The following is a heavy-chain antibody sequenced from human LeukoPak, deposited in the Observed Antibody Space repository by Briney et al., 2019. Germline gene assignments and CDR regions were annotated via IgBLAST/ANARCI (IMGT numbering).Heavy chain of an antibody. CDR2: ISSSGSTI. CDR3: ARLGWELLAAFDI. Sequence: GGSLRLSCAASGFMFRDAAMTWVRQAPGKGLEWVSYISSSGSTIYYADSVKGRFTISRDNAKNSLYLQMNSLRAEDTAVYYCARLGWELLAAFDIWGQGTMVTVSS. D-gene: IGHD1-26*01. V-gene: IGHV3-48*03. J-gene: IGHJ3*02. CDR1: GFMFRDAA.